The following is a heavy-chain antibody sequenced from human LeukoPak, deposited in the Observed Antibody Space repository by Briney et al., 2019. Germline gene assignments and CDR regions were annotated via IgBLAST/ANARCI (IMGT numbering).Heavy chain of an antibody. D-gene: IGHD2-15*01. Sequence: GESLKISCQGSGDTFATYWIAWVRQMPGKGLELMGSIFPFDSDTRYSPSFQGQVTFSADKSINTAYLQWSSLKASDTAMYYCARHRLEVDFFDYWGQGAVVTVSS. J-gene: IGHJ4*02. CDR1: GDTFATYW. CDR2: IFPFDSDT. CDR3: ARHRLEVDFFDY. V-gene: IGHV5-51*01.